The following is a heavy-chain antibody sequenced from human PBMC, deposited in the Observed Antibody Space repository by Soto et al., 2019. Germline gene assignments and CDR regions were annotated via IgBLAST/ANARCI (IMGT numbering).Heavy chain of an antibody. D-gene: IGHD3-16*01. V-gene: IGHV3-74*01. CDR1: GLIFSNYK. CDR2: INPDGGIT. J-gene: IGHJ4*02. Sequence: GGSLRLSWGAPGLIFSNYKMHCVRQAPGKGLVWVSRINPDGGITNYADSVKGRFAISRDNAKNTVSLQMSSLRAADTAVYYCSRPLGGGGEDYWGQGNMVTVSS. CDR3: SRPLGGGGEDY.